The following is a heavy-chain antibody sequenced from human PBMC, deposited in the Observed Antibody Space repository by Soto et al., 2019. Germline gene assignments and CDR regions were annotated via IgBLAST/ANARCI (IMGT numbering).Heavy chain of an antibody. Sequence: GSLRLSCAASVFTFSSYAMSWVRQGPGKGLEWVSAISGIGGSTYYADSVKGRFTISRDNSKNTLYLQMNSLRAEDTAVYYCAKDSCSSTSCYGDYWGQGTLVTVSS. V-gene: IGHV3-23*01. CDR1: VFTFSSYA. CDR3: AKDSCSSTSCYGDY. D-gene: IGHD2-2*01. J-gene: IGHJ4*02. CDR2: ISGIGGST.